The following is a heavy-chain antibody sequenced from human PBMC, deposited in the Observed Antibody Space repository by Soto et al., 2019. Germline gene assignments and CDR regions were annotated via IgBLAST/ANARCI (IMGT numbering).Heavy chain of an antibody. CDR1: GYTFTGYY. CDR3: ARGRKAAAGTPTKATLRFYYGMDV. V-gene: IGHV1-2*02. J-gene: IGHJ6*02. Sequence: GASVKVSSKASGYTFTGYYMHWVRQAPGQGLEWMGCMNPNSGGTNYAQKFQGRVNMTRDTSISTAYMELSRLRSDDTAVYYCARGRKAAAGTPTKATLRFYYGMDVWGQGTTVTVSS. CDR2: MNPNSGGT. D-gene: IGHD6-13*01.